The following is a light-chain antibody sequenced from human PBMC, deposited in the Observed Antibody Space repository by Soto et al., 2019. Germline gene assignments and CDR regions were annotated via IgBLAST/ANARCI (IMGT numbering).Light chain of an antibody. CDR2: VAS. J-gene: IGKJ1*01. CDR1: QSISSSY. Sequence: EIVLTQSPGTLSLSPGERATLSCSASQSISSSYLAGYQQKPGQAPSLLIYVASSRATGIPDRFSGCGSGTDFTLTISRLEPEDCAVYYCQQYGSSPSTFGQGTKVEIK. CDR3: QQYGSSPST. V-gene: IGKV3-20*01.